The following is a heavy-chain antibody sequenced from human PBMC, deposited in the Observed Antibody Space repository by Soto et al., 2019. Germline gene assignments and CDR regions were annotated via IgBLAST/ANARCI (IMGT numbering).Heavy chain of an antibody. V-gene: IGHV1-46*03. CDR2: INPSGGST. CDR3: ARGVAAAGKGAYFDY. D-gene: IGHD6-13*01. Sequence: ASVKVSCKASGYTFTSYDINWVRQATGQGLEWMGWINPSGGSTSYAQKFQGRVTMTGDTSTSTVYMELSSLRSEDTAVYYCARGVAAAGKGAYFDYWGQGTLVTVPQ. J-gene: IGHJ4*02. CDR1: GYTFTSYD.